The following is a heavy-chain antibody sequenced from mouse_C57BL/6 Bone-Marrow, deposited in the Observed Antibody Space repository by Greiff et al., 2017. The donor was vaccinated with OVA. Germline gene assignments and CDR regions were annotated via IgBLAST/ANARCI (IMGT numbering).Heavy chain of an antibody. J-gene: IGHJ2*01. CDR1: GYTFTSYW. D-gene: IGHD1-1*01. CDR3: VITTVVAHYFDY. CDR2: IYPGSGST. Sequence: VQLQQPGAELVKPGASVKMSCKASGYTFTSYWITWVKQRPGQGLEWIGDIYPGSGSTNYNEKLKSKATLSVDTSSSTDYMQLSSLTSEDSAVYYCVITTVVAHYFDYWGQGTTLTVSS. V-gene: IGHV1-55*01.